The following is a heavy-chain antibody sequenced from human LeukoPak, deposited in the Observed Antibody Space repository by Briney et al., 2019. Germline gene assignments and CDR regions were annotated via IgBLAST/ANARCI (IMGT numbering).Heavy chain of an antibody. CDR2: IYYSGST. CDR1: GGSISSYY. V-gene: IGHV4-59*01. CDR3: ARRDSSGWYYFDY. J-gene: IGHJ4*02. D-gene: IGHD6-19*01. Sequence: SETLSLTCTVSGGSISSYYWSWIRQPPGKGLEWIGYIYYSGSTNYNPSLKSRVTISVDTSKNQFSLKLSSVAAADTAVYYCARRDSSGWYYFDYWGQGTLVTVSS.